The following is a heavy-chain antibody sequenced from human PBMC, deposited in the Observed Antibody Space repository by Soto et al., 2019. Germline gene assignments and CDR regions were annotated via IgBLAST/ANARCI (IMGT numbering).Heavy chain of an antibody. V-gene: IGHV3-11*04. CDR3: AKALGELSPESYDY. D-gene: IGHD3-16*02. J-gene: IGHJ4*02. CDR1: GFTFSDYY. CDR2: ISSRSSTI. Sequence: KPGGSLRLSCAASGFTFSDYYMSWIRQAPGKGLEWVSYISSRSSTIFYADSVKGRFTISRDNSKNTLYLQMNSLRPEDTAVYYCAKALGELSPESYDYWGQGTLVTVSS.